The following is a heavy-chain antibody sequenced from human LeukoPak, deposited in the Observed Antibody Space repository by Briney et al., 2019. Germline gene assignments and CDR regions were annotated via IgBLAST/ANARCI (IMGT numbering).Heavy chain of an antibody. D-gene: IGHD3-9*01. J-gene: IGHJ4*02. CDR1: GFTFSSYW. CDR3: ARGPRYFDWSAPDY. CDR2: IKQDGSEK. Sequence: GGSLRLSCAASGFTFSSYWMSWVRQAPGKGLEWVANIKQDGSEKYYVDSVKGRFTISRDNAKNSLYLQMNSLRAEDTAVYYCARGPRYFDWSAPDYWGQGTLVTVSS. V-gene: IGHV3-7*01.